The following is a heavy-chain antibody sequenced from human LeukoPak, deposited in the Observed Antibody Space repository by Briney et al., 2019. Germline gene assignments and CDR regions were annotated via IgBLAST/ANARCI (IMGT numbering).Heavy chain of an antibody. D-gene: IGHD3-10*01. V-gene: IGHV2-70*12. Sequence: ESGPTLVNPTQTLTLTCSFSGFSLTTTGMCVTWIRQPPGKALEWLGRIDWEDDKYYSTSLKTRLSISKDTSKNQVVLTLTNVDPVDTGTYYCARLGQVMVRGDYFDYWGQGVLVTVSS. CDR3: ARLGQVMVRGDYFDY. CDR2: IDWEDDK. CDR1: GFSLTTTGMC. J-gene: IGHJ4*02.